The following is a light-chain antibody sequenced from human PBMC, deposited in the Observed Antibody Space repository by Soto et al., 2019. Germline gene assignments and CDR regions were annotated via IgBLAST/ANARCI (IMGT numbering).Light chain of an antibody. V-gene: IGKV1-33*01. Sequence: DIQMTQSPSSLSASVGDRVTITCRASQSIGKHLNWYQQKPGKAPKFLIYAASSLETGVQSRFSGSGSGTDFTFTIRSLQPEDIATYYCQQYDNLPLTFGGGTKVDIK. CDR1: QSIGKH. J-gene: IGKJ4*01. CDR2: AAS. CDR3: QQYDNLPLT.